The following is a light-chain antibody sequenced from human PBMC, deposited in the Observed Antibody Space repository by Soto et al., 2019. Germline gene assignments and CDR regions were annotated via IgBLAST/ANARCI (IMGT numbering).Light chain of an antibody. J-gene: IGKJ1*01. CDR2: GAS. V-gene: IGKV3-20*01. Sequence: EIVWPQSPGTLSLSPGSRHPLSCMASQTVSNNYLAWYQQKPGQAPRLLIYGASNRATGIPDIFSGSGSGTDFILTISRLEPEDFAVYYCQQYGSSGTFGQGTKVDIK. CDR3: QQYGSSGT. CDR1: QTVSNNY.